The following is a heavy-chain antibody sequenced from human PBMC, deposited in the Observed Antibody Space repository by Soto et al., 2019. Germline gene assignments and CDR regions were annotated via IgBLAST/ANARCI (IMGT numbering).Heavy chain of an antibody. D-gene: IGHD5-18*01. Sequence: QVQLQESGPGLVKPSETLSLTCTVSGGSVRSGNHYWSWIRQPPGKGLEWIGYSYYSGSTCLNPSLKSRVTISVDTSANQFSLKMSSVTAADTAVYYCARDGPYSYCGPVTGNGVDSWGQGTLITVSS. J-gene: IGHJ4*02. V-gene: IGHV4-61*01. CDR3: ARDGPYSYCGPVTGNGVDS. CDR2: SYYSGST. CDR1: GGSVRSGNHY.